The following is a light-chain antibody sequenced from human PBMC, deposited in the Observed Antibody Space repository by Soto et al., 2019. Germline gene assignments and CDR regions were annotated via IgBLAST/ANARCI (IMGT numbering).Light chain of an antibody. Sequence: EIVLTQSPGTLALSPGEGATLSCRDSQSVSKYLAWYQQKPGQAPRLLIYGASSRATGIPDSFSGSGSGTDFTLFISRLEPEDFAVYYCQQYGGSPQTFGQGTKV. J-gene: IGKJ1*01. CDR1: QSVSKY. CDR3: QQYGGSPQT. CDR2: GAS. V-gene: IGKV3-20*01.